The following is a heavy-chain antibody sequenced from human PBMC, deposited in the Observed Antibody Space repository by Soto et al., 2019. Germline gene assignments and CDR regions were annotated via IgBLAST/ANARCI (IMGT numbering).Heavy chain of an antibody. CDR3: ASRSSGWYALPYHYYGMDV. CDR2: ISYDGSNK. CDR1: GFTFSSYA. J-gene: IGHJ6*02. D-gene: IGHD6-19*01. Sequence: QVQLVESGGGVVQPGRSLRLSCAASGFTFSSYAMHWVRQAPGKGLEWVAVISYDGSNKYYADSVKGRFTISRDNSKNTLYLQMNSLRAEDTAVYYCASRSSGWYALPYHYYGMDVWGQGTTVTVSS. V-gene: IGHV3-30-3*01.